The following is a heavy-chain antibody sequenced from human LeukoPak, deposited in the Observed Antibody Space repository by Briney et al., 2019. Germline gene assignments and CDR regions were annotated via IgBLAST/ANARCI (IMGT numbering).Heavy chain of an antibody. CDR1: GGSFSGYY. V-gene: IGHV4-34*01. CDR3: AVTFIAAAGDDAFDI. J-gene: IGHJ3*02. CDR2: INHSGST. Sequence: SETLSLTCAVYGGSFSGYYWSWIRQPPGKGLEWIGEINHSGSTNYNPSIKSRVTISVDTSKNQFSLKLSSVTAADTAVYYCAVTFIAAAGDDAFDIWGQGTMVTVSS. D-gene: IGHD6-13*01.